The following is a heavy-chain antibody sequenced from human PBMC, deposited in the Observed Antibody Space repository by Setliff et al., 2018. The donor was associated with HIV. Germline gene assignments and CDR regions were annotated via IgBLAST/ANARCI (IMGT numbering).Heavy chain of an antibody. CDR3: AKGYTWSVVGALDV. Sequence: RASVKVSCKASGYIFTNQYITWVRQAPGKGLEWMGWISPHNGNTKYGEKFQARVTMTADTSTTAAYMELRSLTSDDTAMYYCAKGYTWSVVGALDVWGQGTRVTVS. V-gene: IGHV1-18*01. CDR1: GYIFTNQY. CDR2: ISPHNGNT. J-gene: IGHJ3*01. D-gene: IGHD1-1*01.